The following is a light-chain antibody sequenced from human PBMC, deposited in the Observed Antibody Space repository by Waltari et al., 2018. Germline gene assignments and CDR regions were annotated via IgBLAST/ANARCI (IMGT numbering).Light chain of an antibody. CDR1: QSVSSN. J-gene: IGKJ1*01. Sequence: EIVMTQSPATLSVSPGERANLSCRASQSVSSNLACYQQKPGQAPRPLIYGASTRATGIPARFSGSGSGTEFTLTISSLQSEDFAVYYCQQYNNWPQTFGQGTKVEIK. V-gene: IGKV3-15*01. CDR3: QQYNNWPQT. CDR2: GAS.